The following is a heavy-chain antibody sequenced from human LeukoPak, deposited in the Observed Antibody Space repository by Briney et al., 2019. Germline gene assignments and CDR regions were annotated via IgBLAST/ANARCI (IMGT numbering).Heavy chain of an antibody. CDR3: ARYYDFWSSYSSYYYMDV. V-gene: IGHV3-21*01. CDR1: GFTFGSYS. Sequence: QPGGSLRLSCAASGFTFGSYSMNWVRQAPGKGLEWVSSISSSSNYIYYADSVKGRVTISRDNAKNSLYLQMNSLRAEDTAVYYCARYYDFWSSYSSYYYMDVWGKGTTVTVSS. J-gene: IGHJ6*03. CDR2: ISSSSNYI. D-gene: IGHD3-3*01.